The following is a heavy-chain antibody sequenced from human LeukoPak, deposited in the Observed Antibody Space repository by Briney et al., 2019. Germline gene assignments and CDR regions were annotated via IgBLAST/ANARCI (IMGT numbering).Heavy chain of an antibody. D-gene: IGHD1-7*01. CDR2: IKQDGSEK. Sequence: GGSLRLSCAASGFTFSSYWMSWVRQAPGKGLEWVANIKQDGSEKYYVDSVKGRFTISRDNAKNSLYLQMNSLRAEDTAVYYCARGSLTGTTVWTTGRRTTFDYWGQGTLVTVSS. V-gene: IGHV3-7*01. J-gene: IGHJ4*02. CDR1: GFTFSSYW. CDR3: ARGSLTGTTVWTTGRRTTFDY.